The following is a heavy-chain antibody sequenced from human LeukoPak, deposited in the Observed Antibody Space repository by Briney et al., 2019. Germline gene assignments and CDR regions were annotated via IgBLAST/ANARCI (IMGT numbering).Heavy chain of an antibody. CDR3: AKEGRYGSGRYYIGYCDS. Sequence: PGGSLRLSCAASGFTFSNYGMHWVRQAPGKGLEWVASIRYDGSIKYYADSVKGRFTVSRDSSRNMLYMQMNSLRAEDTAVYYCAKEGRYGSGRYYIGYCDSWGQGTLVTVSS. J-gene: IGHJ4*02. CDR1: GFTFSNYG. D-gene: IGHD3-10*01. V-gene: IGHV3-30*02. CDR2: IRYDGSIK.